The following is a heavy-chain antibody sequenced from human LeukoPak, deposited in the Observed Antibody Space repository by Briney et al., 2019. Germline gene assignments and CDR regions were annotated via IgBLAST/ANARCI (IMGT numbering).Heavy chain of an antibody. J-gene: IGHJ5*02. D-gene: IGHD3-10*01. Sequence: SETLSLTCTVSGGSISSSSYYWGWIRQPPGRGLEWIGSIYYSGSTYYNPSLKSRVTISVDTSKNQFSLKLSSMTAADTAVYYCARLDETYYYGSGTVNWFDPWGQGTLVTVSS. CDR3: ARLDETYYYGSGTVNWFDP. CDR2: IYYSGST. V-gene: IGHV4-39*01. CDR1: GGSISSSSYY.